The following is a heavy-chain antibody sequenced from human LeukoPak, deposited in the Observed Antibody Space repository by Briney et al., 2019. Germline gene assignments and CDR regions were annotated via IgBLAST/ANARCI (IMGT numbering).Heavy chain of an antibody. V-gene: IGHV4-39*07. D-gene: IGHD6-6*01. J-gene: IGHJ4*02. Sequence: PSETLSLTCTVSGGSISSSSYYWGWIRQPPGKGLEWIGEINHSGSTNYNPSLKSRVTITVDTSKNQFSLKLSSVTAADTAVYYCARGRIAARHYFDYWGQGTLVTVSS. CDR1: GGSISSSSYY. CDR3: ARGRIAARHYFDY. CDR2: INHSGST.